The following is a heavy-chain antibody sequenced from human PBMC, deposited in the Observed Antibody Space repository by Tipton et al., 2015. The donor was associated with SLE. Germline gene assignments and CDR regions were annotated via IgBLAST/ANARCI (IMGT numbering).Heavy chain of an antibody. Sequence: GLVKPSETLSLTCTVSGGSISSHYWSWIRQPPGKGLEWIGYIYYSGSTNYNPSLKSRVTISVDTSKNQFSLKLSSVTAADTAVYYCARDSSLGNGGPLGFDPWGQGTLVTVSS. V-gene: IGHV4-59*11. J-gene: IGHJ5*02. CDR1: GGSISSHY. CDR3: ARDSSLGNGGPLGFDP. CDR2: IYYSGST. D-gene: IGHD4-23*01.